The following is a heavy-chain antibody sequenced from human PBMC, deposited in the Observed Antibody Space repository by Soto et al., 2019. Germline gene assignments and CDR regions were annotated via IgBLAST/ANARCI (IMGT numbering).Heavy chain of an antibody. J-gene: IGHJ5*02. CDR2: IYHSGST. CDR3: ARGFRDCSRGSCYSGNWFDP. CDR1: SGSISSSNW. D-gene: IGHD2-15*01. V-gene: IGHV4-4*02. Sequence: QVQLQESGPGLVKPSGTLSLTCAVSSGSISSSNWWSWVRQPPGKGLEWIGEIYHSGSTNYNPSLKSRVTISVDKSKNQFSLKLSSVSAADTAVYYCARGFRDCSRGSCYSGNWFDPWGQGTLVTVSS.